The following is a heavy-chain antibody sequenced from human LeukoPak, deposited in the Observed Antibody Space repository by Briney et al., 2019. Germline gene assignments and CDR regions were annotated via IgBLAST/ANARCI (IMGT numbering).Heavy chain of an antibody. D-gene: IGHD3-22*01. CDR2: ISSSSSTI. CDR1: GFTFSSHS. Sequence: GGSLRLSCAASGFTFSSHSMNWVRQAPGKGLEWVSHISSSSSTIYYADSVKGRFTISRDNAKNSLYLQMNSLRAEDTAVYYCARGAYYYEDWGQGTLVTVSS. CDR3: ARGAYYYED. J-gene: IGHJ4*02. V-gene: IGHV3-48*01.